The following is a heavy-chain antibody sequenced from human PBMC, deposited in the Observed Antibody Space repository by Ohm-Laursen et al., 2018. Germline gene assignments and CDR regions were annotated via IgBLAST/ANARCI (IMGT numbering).Heavy chain of an antibody. D-gene: IGHD1-1*01. J-gene: IGHJ3*02. CDR2: IRSKAFGGTT. V-gene: IGHV3-49*04. CDR3: IRDAGQLERRGGRGAFDM. Sequence: RSLRLSCAASGFTFSSYAMSWVRQAPGKGLEWVGFIRSKAFGGTTEYAASVKGRFTISRDDSKSIAYLQMNSLKTEDTAVYYCIRDAGQLERRGGRGAFDMWGQGTMVTVSS. CDR1: GFTFSSYA.